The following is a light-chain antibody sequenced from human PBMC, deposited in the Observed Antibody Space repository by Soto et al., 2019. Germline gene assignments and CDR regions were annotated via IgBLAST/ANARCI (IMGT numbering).Light chain of an antibody. CDR3: QSYDSSLSGYVV. CDR2: GNS. J-gene: IGLJ2*01. V-gene: IGLV1-40*01. Sequence: QSVLTQPPSVSGAPGQRVTISCTGSSSNIGAGYDVHWYQQLPGTAPNLLIYGNSNRPSGVPDRFSGSKSGTSASLAITGLQAEDEAEYYCQSYDSSLSGYVVFGGGTQLTVL. CDR1: SSNIGAGYD.